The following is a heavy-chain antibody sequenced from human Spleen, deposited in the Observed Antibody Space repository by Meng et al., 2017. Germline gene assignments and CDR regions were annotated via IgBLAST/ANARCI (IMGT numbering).Heavy chain of an antibody. D-gene: IGHD5-24*01. J-gene: IGHJ4*02. CDR1: GYSFTSYW. Sequence: KVSCKGSGYSFTSYWIGWVRQMPGKGLEWMGIIYPGGSDTRYSPSFQGQVTISADKSISTAYLQWSSLKASDTAMYYCARQGRDGYNFRLYWGQGTLVTVSS. CDR2: IYPGGSDT. CDR3: ARQGRDGYNFRLY. V-gene: IGHV5-51*01.